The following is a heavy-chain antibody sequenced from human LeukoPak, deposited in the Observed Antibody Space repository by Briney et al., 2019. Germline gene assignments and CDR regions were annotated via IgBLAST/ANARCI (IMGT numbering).Heavy chain of an antibody. CDR3: ARAEGSALVVINYFDY. CDR2: IKPNSGGT. Sequence: GASVKVSCKASGYTFTDYYMHWVRQAPGQGLEWMGWIKPNSGGTNYAQKFQGRVTMTRDTPISTAYMELSRLRSDDTAVYYCARAEGSALVVINYFDYWGQGTLVTVSS. D-gene: IGHD3-22*01. V-gene: IGHV1-2*02. CDR1: GYTFTDYY. J-gene: IGHJ4*02.